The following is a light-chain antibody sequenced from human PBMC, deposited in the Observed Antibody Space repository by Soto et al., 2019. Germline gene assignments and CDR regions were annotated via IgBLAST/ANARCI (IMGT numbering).Light chain of an antibody. Sequence: QSALTQPPSASGSPGQSVTISCTGSSSDVGGYNFVAWFQKYPGKAPKFVFFDFTKRPSGVPDRFSGSKSGNTAYLTVSGLQAEDEADYYCCSHAGSSTVFGGGTKLTVL. J-gene: IGLJ3*02. CDR1: SSDVGGYNF. CDR3: CSHAGSSTV. V-gene: IGLV2-8*01. CDR2: DFT.